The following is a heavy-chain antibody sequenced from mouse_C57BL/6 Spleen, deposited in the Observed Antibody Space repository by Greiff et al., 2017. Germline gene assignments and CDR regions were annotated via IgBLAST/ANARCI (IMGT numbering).Heavy chain of an antibody. V-gene: IGHV1-76*01. CDR2: IYPGSGNT. J-gene: IGHJ4*01. Sequence: QVQLQQSGAELVRPGASVKLSCKASGYTFTDYYINWVKQRPGQGLEWIARIYPGSGNTYYNEKFKGKATLTAEKSSSTAYMQLSSLTSEDSAVYFCARAEYYYGSMDYWGQGTSVTVSS. CDR1: GYTFTDYY. D-gene: IGHD1-1*01. CDR3: ARAEYYYGSMDY.